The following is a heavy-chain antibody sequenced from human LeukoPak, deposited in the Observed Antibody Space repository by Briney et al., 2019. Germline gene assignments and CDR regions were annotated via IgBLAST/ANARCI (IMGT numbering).Heavy chain of an antibody. J-gene: IGHJ6*02. CDR3: ARDRYYGSGSYYGMDV. V-gene: IGHV4-59*01. CDR2: IYYSGST. D-gene: IGHD3-10*01. Sequence: KTSETLSLTCAVYGGSFSGYYWSWIRQPPGKGLEWIGYIYYSGSTNYNPSLKSRVTISVDTSKNQFSLKLSSVTAADTAVYYCARDRYYGSGSYYGMDVWGQGTTITVSS. CDR1: GGSFSGYY.